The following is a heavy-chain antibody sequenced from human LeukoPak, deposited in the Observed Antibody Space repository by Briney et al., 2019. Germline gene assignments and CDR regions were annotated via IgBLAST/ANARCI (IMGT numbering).Heavy chain of an antibody. V-gene: IGHV2-5*02. CDR1: GFSLSTSGVG. J-gene: IGHJ4*02. CDR2: IYWDDDK. D-gene: IGHD3-10*01. CDR3: AGGSGRTFDY. Sequence: GPTLVKPTQTLTLTCTFSGFSLSTSGVGVGWIRQPPGKALEWLALIYWDDDKRYSPSLESRLTLSKDTSKNQVVLKMTNMDPVDTATYYCAGGSGRTFDYWGQGTLVTVSS.